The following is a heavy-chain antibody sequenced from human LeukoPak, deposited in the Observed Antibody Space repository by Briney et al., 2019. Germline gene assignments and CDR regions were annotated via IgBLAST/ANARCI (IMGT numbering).Heavy chain of an antibody. CDR2: IYYSGNT. V-gene: IGHV4-59*12. D-gene: IGHD6-19*01. CDR1: GGSISSYY. Sequence: SETLSLTCTVSGGSISSYYWSWIRQPPGKGLEWIGYIYYSGNTNYNPSLKSRVTMSVDTSKNQFSLKLSSVTAADTAVYYCAREMDSSGWSLPRYWGQGTLVTVSS. J-gene: IGHJ4*02. CDR3: AREMDSSGWSLPRY.